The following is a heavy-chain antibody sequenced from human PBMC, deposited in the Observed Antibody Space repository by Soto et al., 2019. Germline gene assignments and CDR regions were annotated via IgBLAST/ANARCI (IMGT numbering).Heavy chain of an antibody. CDR1: GFTFSSYS. V-gene: IGHV3-21*01. CDR3: ARDPPGGPETRTYYFDY. J-gene: IGHJ4*02. CDR2: ISSSSSYI. D-gene: IGHD3-16*01. Sequence: GGSLRLSCAASGFTFSSYSMNWVRQAPGKGLEWVSSISSSSSYIYYADSVKGRFTISRDNAKNSLYLQMNSLRAEDTAVYYCARDPPGGPETRTYYFDYWGQGTLVTVSS.